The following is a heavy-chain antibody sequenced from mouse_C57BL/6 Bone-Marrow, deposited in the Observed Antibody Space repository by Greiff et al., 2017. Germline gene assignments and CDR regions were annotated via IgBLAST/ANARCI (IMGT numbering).Heavy chain of an antibody. J-gene: IGHJ4*01. CDR1: GYTFTSYW. Sequence: QVQLQQPGAELVKPGASVKLPCKASGYTFTSYWMNWVKQRPGQGLEWIGILHPNSGSTIYNEKFKSKATLTVDNSSSPAYMQLSSLTSEDSAVYTCDRKLRSTPDRAMDYWGQGTSVTVSS. V-gene: IGHV1-64*01. CDR2: LHPNSGST. CDR3: DRKLRSTPDRAMDY. D-gene: IGHD3-2*02.